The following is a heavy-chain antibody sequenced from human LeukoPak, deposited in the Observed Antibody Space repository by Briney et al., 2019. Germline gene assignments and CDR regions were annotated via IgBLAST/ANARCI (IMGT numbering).Heavy chain of an antibody. CDR3: ARGEGYCSSTSCYRFAEYFQH. V-gene: IGHV3-21*01. D-gene: IGHD2-2*02. CDR2: ISSSSSYI. J-gene: IGHJ1*01. CDR1: GFTFSSYS. Sequence: GGSLRLSCAASGFTFSSYSMNWVRQAPGKGLEWVSSISSSSSYIYYADSVKGRSTISRDNAKNSLYLQMNSLRAEDTAVYYCARGEGYCSSTSCYRFAEYFQHWGQGTLVTVSS.